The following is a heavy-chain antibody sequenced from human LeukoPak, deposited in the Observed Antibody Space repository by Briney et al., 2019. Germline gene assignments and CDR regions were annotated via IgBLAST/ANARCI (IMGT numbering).Heavy chain of an antibody. CDR1: GYIFTGYY. Sequence: ASVKVSCKASGYIFTGYYMHWVRQAPGQGLEWMGWINPNSGGTNYAQKFQGRVTMTRDTSINTAYMELSRLRSDDTAVYYCARDLVRGVSYYFDYWGQGTLVIVSS. CDR3: ARDLVRGVSYYFDY. V-gene: IGHV1-2*02. CDR2: INPNSGGT. D-gene: IGHD3-10*01. J-gene: IGHJ4*02.